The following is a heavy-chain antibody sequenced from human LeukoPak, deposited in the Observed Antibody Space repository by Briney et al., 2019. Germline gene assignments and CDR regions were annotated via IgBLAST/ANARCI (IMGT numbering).Heavy chain of an antibody. D-gene: IGHD6-13*01. CDR1: GYTFTGYY. CDR3: ARDSRRIAAAGTGLIDY. Sequence: ASVKVSCTASGYTFTGYYMHWVRQAPGQGLEWMGWINPNSGGTNYAQKFQGRVTMTRDTSISTAYMELSRLRSDDTAVYYCARDSRRIAAAGTGLIDYWGQGTLVTVSS. V-gene: IGHV1-2*02. CDR2: INPNSGGT. J-gene: IGHJ4*02.